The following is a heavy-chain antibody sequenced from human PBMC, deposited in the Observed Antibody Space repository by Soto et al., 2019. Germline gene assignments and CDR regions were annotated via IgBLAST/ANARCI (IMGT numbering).Heavy chain of an antibody. CDR2: IIPILGIA. J-gene: IGHJ6*02. CDR1: GGTFSSYT. D-gene: IGHD1-1*01. Sequence: QVQLVQSGAEVKKPGSSVKVSCKASGGTFSSYTISWVRQAPGQGLEWMGRIIPILGIANYAQKFQGRVTITADKSTSTAYMELSSLRSEDTAVYYCARDVHPPPCMDVWGQGTTVTVSS. V-gene: IGHV1-69*08. CDR3: ARDVHPPPCMDV.